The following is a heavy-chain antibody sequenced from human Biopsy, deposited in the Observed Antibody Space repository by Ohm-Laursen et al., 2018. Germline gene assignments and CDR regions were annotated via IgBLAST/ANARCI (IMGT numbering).Heavy chain of an antibody. CDR1: GRSITGYE. J-gene: IGHJ3*02. V-gene: IGHV4-59*07. D-gene: IGHD2-15*01. Sequence: SDTLSLTCSVSGRSITGYEWSWIRLAPGKGLEWIGYISYSGGTKYNPSLASRVTFSVDMSKSQFFLKLYSVTAAGTAVYYCARVEAGTYDALDIWGQGTLVAVSA. CDR2: ISYSGGT. CDR3: ARVEAGTYDALDI.